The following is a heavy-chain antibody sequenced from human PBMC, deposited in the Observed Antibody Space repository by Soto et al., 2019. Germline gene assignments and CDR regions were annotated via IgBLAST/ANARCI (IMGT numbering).Heavy chain of an antibody. CDR3: AKSRYSYGLDY. Sequence: GGSLRRSCAASGFTFSSYGMHWVRQAPGKGLEWVAVISYDGSNKYYADSVKGRFTISRDSSKNTLYLQMNSLRAEDTAVYYCAKSRYSYGLDYWGQGTLVTVSS. J-gene: IGHJ4*02. CDR1: GFTFSSYG. D-gene: IGHD5-18*01. V-gene: IGHV3-30*18. CDR2: ISYDGSNK.